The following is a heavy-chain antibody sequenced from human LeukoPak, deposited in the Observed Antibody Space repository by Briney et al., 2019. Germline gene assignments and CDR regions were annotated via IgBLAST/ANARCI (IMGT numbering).Heavy chain of an antibody. V-gene: IGHV4-61*02. CDR3: ARVARRRGYSYGYDY. CDR1: GGSISSGSYY. J-gene: IGHJ4*02. D-gene: IGHD5-18*01. CDR2: IYTSGST. Sequence: PSETLSLTCTVSGGSISSGSYYWNWIRQPDGKGLEWIGRIYTSGSTNYNPSPKSRVTISVDTSKNQFSLKLSSVTAADTAVYYCARVARRRGYSYGYDYWGQGTLLTVSS.